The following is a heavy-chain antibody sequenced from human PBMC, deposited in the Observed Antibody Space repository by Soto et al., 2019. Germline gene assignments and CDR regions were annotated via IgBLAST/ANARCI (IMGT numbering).Heavy chain of an antibody. CDR2: ISNNGINT. J-gene: IGHJ4*02. CDR1: GFTFSTYT. D-gene: IGHD6-19*01. Sequence: QVQLVESGGGVVQPGRSLRLSCAASGFTFSTYTMYWVRQAPGKGLEWVAGISNNGINTHYADSVKGRFTISRDNSKNTLYVQMNSLGAEDTAVYYCAGEWSISVAAPGYWAQGTLVTVSS. V-gene: IGHV3-30-3*01. CDR3: AGEWSISVAAPGY.